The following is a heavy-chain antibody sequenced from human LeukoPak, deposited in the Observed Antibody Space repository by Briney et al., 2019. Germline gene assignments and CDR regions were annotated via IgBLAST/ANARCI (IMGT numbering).Heavy chain of an antibody. CDR3: ARDGGSYHFDY. J-gene: IGHJ4*02. D-gene: IGHD1-26*01. Sequence: PGGSLRLSCAASGFTLSSYWMHWVRQAPGKGLVWVSRINSDGSSTSYADSVKGRFTISRDNAKNTLYLQMNSLRAEDTAVYYCARDGGSYHFDYWGQGTLVTVSS. CDR1: GFTLSSYW. V-gene: IGHV3-74*01. CDR2: INSDGSST.